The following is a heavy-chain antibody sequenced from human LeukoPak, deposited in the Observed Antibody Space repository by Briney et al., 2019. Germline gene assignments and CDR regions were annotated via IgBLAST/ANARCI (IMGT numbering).Heavy chain of an antibody. J-gene: IGHJ4*02. D-gene: IGHD2-2*01. V-gene: IGHV3-30*03. Sequence: RGSLRLSCAASGFTFSSYGMHWVRQAPGKGLEWVAVISYDGSNKYYADSVKGRFTISRDNSKNTLYLQMNSLRAEDTAVYYCASPYCSSTSCSTLHDFWGQGTLVTVSS. CDR3: ASPYCSSTSCSTLHDF. CDR2: ISYDGSNK. CDR1: GFTFSSYG.